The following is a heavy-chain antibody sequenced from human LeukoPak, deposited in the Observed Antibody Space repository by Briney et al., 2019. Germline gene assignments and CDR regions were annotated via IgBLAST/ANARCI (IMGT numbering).Heavy chain of an antibody. V-gene: IGHV1-69*04. D-gene: IGHD6-6*01. CDR2: IIPIFGMA. CDR3: ARDISSREGDWFDP. Sequence: SVKVSCKASGGTFSSYAISWVRQAPGQGLEWMGRIIPIFGMANYAQKFQGRVTITADKSTSTAYMELSSLRSEDTAVYYCARDISSREGDWFDPWGQGTLVTVSS. CDR1: GGTFSSYA. J-gene: IGHJ5*02.